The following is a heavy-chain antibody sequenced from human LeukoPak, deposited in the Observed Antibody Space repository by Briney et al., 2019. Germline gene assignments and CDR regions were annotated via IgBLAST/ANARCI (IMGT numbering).Heavy chain of an antibody. Sequence: PGGSLRLSCAASGFTFSDHYMDWVRQAPGKGLEWVGRTRNKANSYTTEYAASVRGRFTSARDDSKISLYLQMNSLKTEDTAVYYCARDGYSGYGFLDVWGKGTTVTVSS. CDR1: GFTFSDHY. J-gene: IGHJ6*04. CDR2: TRNKANSYTT. CDR3: ARDGYSGYGFLDV. V-gene: IGHV3-72*01. D-gene: IGHD5-12*01.